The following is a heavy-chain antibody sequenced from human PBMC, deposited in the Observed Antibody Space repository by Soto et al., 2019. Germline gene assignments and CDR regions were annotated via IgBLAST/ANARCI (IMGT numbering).Heavy chain of an antibody. Sequence: SETLSLTCTVSGGSISSSSYYWGWIRQPPGKGLEWIGCIYYSGSTNYNPSLKSRVTISVDASKNQFSLKLSSVTAADTAVYYCARVQTPDYFDYWGQGTLVTVSS. CDR1: GGSISSSSYY. CDR3: ARVQTPDYFDY. J-gene: IGHJ4*02. CDR2: IYYSGST. V-gene: IGHV4-39*07.